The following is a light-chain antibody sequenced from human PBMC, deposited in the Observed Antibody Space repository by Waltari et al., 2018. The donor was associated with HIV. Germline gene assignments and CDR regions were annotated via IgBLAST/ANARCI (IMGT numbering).Light chain of an antibody. CDR3: QQANSFPLT. CDR1: QTIDTW. CDR2: AAS. V-gene: IGKV1-12*01. Sequence: DIQLTQSPSTLSASVGERVTITCRASQTIDTWMAWYQQKPGKAPKLLIYAASSLQSGVPSRFSGSGSGTDFTLTISSLQPEDFATYYCQQANSFPLTFGGGTKVEIK. J-gene: IGKJ4*01.